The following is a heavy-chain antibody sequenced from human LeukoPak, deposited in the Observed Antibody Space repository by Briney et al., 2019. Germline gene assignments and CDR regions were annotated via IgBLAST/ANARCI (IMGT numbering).Heavy chain of an antibody. D-gene: IGHD6-19*01. Sequence: PGGSLRLSRAASGFTVNNNHMSWVRQAPGKGLEWVSLIQSGSTHYADSVKGRFTISRDNSKNTLYLQMNSLRAEDTAVYYCARDRGDTSGWPIIDYWGQGTPVTVSS. CDR2: IQSGST. J-gene: IGHJ4*02. CDR1: GFTVNNNH. V-gene: IGHV3-66*01. CDR3: ARDRGDTSGWPIIDY.